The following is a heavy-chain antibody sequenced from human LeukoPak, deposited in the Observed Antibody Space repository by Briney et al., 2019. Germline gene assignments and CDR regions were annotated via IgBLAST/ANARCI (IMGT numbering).Heavy chain of an antibody. Sequence: GGSLRLSCAASGFTFSGYSMNWVRQTPGKGLEWVSYISSSSSTIYYADSVKGRFTISRDNAKNSLYLQMNSLGPEDTAVYYCARLTYYSDSSPYPFHYWGQGTLVTVSS. CDR2: ISSSSSTI. J-gene: IGHJ1*01. V-gene: IGHV3-48*04. CDR3: ARLTYYSDSSPYPFHY. CDR1: GFTFSGYS. D-gene: IGHD3-22*01.